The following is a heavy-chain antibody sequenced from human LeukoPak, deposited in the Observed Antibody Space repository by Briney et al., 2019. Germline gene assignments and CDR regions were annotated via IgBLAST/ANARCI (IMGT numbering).Heavy chain of an antibody. CDR2: ISSRSSTI. CDR3: ARDEEL. Sequence: GGSLRLSCAASGFTFSSYSMNWVRQAPEKGLEWVSYISSRSSTIYYADSVKGRFTISRDNAKNSLYLQMNSLRDDDTAVYYCARDEELWGRGTLVSVSS. V-gene: IGHV3-48*02. J-gene: IGHJ2*01. CDR1: GFTFSSYS.